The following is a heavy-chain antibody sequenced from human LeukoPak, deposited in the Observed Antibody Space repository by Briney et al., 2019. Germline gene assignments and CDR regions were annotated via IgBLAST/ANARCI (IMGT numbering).Heavy chain of an antibody. CDR2: IKQDGSET. J-gene: IGHJ4*02. CDR1: GFTISSNW. Sequence: GGSLRLSCAASGFTISSNWMGWVRQAPGKGLEWVANIKQDGSETYYVDSVKGRFTISRDNAKNSLYLLMNSLTAEDTAVYYCVRDISGSWAYWGRGTLVTVSS. CDR3: VRDISGSWAY. D-gene: IGHD1-26*01. V-gene: IGHV3-7*01.